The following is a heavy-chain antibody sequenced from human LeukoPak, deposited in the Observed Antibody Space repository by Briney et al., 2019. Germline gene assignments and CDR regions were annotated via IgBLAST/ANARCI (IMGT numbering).Heavy chain of an antibody. CDR1: GFTFSDYY. D-gene: IGHD3-9*01. Sequence: PGGSLRLSCAASGFTFSDYYMNWIRQAPGEGLEWVSYISSSGSTIYYADSVKGRFTISRDNAKNSLYLQMNSLRAEDTAVYYCAKVGNYDILTGYYSDYWGQGTLVTVSS. J-gene: IGHJ4*02. V-gene: IGHV3-11*04. CDR3: AKVGNYDILTGYYSDY. CDR2: ISSSGSTI.